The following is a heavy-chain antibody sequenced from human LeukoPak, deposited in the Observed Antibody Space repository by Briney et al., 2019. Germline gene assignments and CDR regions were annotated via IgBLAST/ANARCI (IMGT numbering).Heavy chain of an antibody. D-gene: IGHD6-19*01. CDR1: GFTFSSYE. Sequence: GGSLRLSCAASGFTFSSYEMNWVRQAPGKGLEWVSYISSSGGTIYYADSVKGRFTISRDNAENSLYLQMDSLRAEDTAVYYCARTSIAVAGSPDYWGQGTLVTVSS. V-gene: IGHV3-48*03. CDR3: ARTSIAVAGSPDY. CDR2: ISSSGGTI. J-gene: IGHJ4*02.